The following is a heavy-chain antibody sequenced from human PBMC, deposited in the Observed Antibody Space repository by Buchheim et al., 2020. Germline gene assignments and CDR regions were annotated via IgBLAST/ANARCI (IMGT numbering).Heavy chain of an antibody. J-gene: IGHJ2*01. CDR2: IKQDGSEK. CDR3: ATRRYDSSGYYYWYFDL. D-gene: IGHD3-22*01. CDR1: GFTFSSYW. V-gene: IGHV3-7*01. Sequence: EVQLVESGGGLVQPGGSLRLSCAASGFTFSSYWMSWVRQAPGKGLEWVANIKQDGSEKYYVDSVKGRFTISRDNAKNSRYLQMNSLRAEDTAVYYCATRRYDSSGYYYWYFDLWGRGTL.